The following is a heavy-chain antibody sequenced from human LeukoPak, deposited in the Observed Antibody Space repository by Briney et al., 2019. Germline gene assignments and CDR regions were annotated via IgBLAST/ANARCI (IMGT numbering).Heavy chain of an antibody. Sequence: GGSLRLSCAASRFTFSDYYMSWIRQAPGKGLEWVAFIRYDGIYKYYADSVKGRFTIFRDKSKTTLFLQMDSLRAEDTAVYYCAKDPEKGLAVARLEHWGQGTLVTVSS. J-gene: IGHJ5*02. D-gene: IGHD6-19*01. V-gene: IGHV3-30*02. CDR1: RFTFSDYY. CDR3: AKDPEKGLAVARLEH. CDR2: IRYDGIYK.